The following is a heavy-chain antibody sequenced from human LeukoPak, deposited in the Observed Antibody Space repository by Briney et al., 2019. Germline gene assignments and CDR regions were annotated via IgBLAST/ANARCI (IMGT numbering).Heavy chain of an antibody. J-gene: IGHJ1*01. V-gene: IGHV3-53*01. CDR1: GFTVSSNY. Sequence: GGSLRLSCAASGFTVSSNYMNWVRQAPGTGLEWVSVIYSGGSTYYADSVKGRFTISRDNSNNTLYLQMNSLRAEDTAVYYCASPAEIAAAGEYFQHWGQGTLVTVSS. D-gene: IGHD6-13*01. CDR3: ASPAEIAAAGEYFQH. CDR2: IYSGGST.